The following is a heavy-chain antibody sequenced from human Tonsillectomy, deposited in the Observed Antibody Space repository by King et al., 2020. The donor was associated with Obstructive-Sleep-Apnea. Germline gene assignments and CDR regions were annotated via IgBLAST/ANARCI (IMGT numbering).Heavy chain of an antibody. D-gene: IGHD2-21*02. Sequence: VQLVESGGGLVQPGGSLRLSCAASGITFSSYVMSWVRQAPGKGLEWVSTISGSGKRTFYADSVKGRLTISRDNSNNTRYLQMKSLRAEDTAVYYCSTTGAYCGGDCFQHFDHWGQGTLVTVSS. CDR3: STTGAYCGGDCFQHFDH. J-gene: IGHJ4*02. CDR2: ISGSGKRT. CDR1: GITFSSYV. V-gene: IGHV3-23*04.